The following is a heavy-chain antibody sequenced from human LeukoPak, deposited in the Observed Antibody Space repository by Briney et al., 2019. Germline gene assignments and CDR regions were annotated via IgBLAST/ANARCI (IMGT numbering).Heavy chain of an antibody. CDR1: GASIRSGDYY. CDR3: ARDCSGGSCYGAFDI. V-gene: IGHV4-30-4*01. J-gene: IGHJ3*02. CDR2: IYDSGST. D-gene: IGHD2-15*01. Sequence: PSETLSLTCTVSGASIRSGDYYWSWVRQPPGKGLEWIGYIYDSGSTYYNPSLKSRITISVDTSENRFSLKLSSVTATDTAVYYCARDCSGGSCYGAFDIWGQGTMVTVSS.